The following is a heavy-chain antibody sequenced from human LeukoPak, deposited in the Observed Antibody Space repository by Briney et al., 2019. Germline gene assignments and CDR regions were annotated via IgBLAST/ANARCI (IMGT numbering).Heavy chain of an antibody. CDR2: IWYDGSNE. CDR3: ARDHSSGFHYFDY. CDR1: GFSFSNYG. Sequence: GGSLRLSCAASGFSFSNYGMHWVRQAPGKGLEWVAVIWYDGSNEYYADSVKGRFTISRDNSKNTLYLLMNSLRAEDTAVYYCARDHSSGFHYFDYWGQGTLVTVSS. J-gene: IGHJ4*02. D-gene: IGHD6-19*01. V-gene: IGHV3-33*01.